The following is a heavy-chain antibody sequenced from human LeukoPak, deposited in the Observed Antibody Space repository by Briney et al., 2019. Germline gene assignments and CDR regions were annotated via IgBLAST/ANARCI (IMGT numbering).Heavy chain of an antibody. CDR2: INPNSGGT. CDR3: AVIAVAASPFDY. Sequence: ASVKVSCKASGYTYTGYYMHWVRQAPGQGPEWMGWINPNSGGTNYAQKFQGRVTMTRDTSISTAYMELSRLRSDDTAVYYCAVIAVAASPFDYWGQGTLVTVSS. J-gene: IGHJ4*02. V-gene: IGHV1-2*02. D-gene: IGHD6-19*01. CDR1: GYTYTGYY.